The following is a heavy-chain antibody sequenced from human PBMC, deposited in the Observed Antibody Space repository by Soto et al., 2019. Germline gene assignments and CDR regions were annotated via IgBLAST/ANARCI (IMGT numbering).Heavy chain of an antibody. V-gene: IGHV3-49*04. CDR2: IRSKAYGGTT. CDR3: TAGKLYPSLDFDY. CDR1: VFTFNYYT. Sequence: GGSLRLSCTASVFTFNYYTLIWVLQAPGKGLEWVGFIRSKAYGGTTEYAASVKGRFTISRDDSKSIAYLQMNSLKTEDTAVYYCTAGKLYPSLDFDYWGQGTLVTVSS. J-gene: IGHJ4*02. D-gene: IGHD2-8*01.